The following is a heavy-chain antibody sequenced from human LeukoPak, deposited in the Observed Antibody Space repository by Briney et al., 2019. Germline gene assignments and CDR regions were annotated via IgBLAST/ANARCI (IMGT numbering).Heavy chain of an antibody. V-gene: IGHV3-30*01. CDR1: GFTFSSYA. D-gene: IGHD2-8*01. Sequence: GGSLRLSCAASGFTFSSYAMHWVRQAPGKGLEWVAVISYDGSNKYYADSVKGRFTISRDNSKNTLYLQMNSLRAEDTAVYYCARDRSNTAIDYWGQRTLVTVSS. J-gene: IGHJ4*02. CDR2: ISYDGSNK. CDR3: ARDRSNTAIDY.